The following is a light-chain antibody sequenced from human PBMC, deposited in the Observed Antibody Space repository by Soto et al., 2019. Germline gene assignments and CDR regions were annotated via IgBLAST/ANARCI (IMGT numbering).Light chain of an antibody. Sequence: EIVMTQSPATLSVSPGERATLSCRASQSVSSNLAWYQQKPGQAPRLLIYGASTRATSIPSRFSGRGSGTDFTLTINNLQPEDVATYYCQRYYNAPFTFGGGTKVDIK. CDR2: GAS. V-gene: IGKV3D-15*01. CDR1: QSVSSN. J-gene: IGKJ4*01. CDR3: QRYYNAPFT.